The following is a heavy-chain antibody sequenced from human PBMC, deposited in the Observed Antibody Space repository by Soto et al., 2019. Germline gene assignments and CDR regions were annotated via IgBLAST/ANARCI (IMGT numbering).Heavy chain of an antibody. J-gene: IGHJ6*02. CDR1: GYTFTSYD. CDR2: MNPNSGNT. D-gene: IGHD5-12*01. Sequence: ASVKVSCKASGYTFTSYDINWVRQATGQGLEWMRWMNPNSGNTGYAQKFQGRVTMTRNTSISTAYMELSSLRSEDTAVYYCARDPLESGYDYYYYYGMDVWGQGTTVTVSS. CDR3: ARDPLESGYDYYYYYGMDV. V-gene: IGHV1-8*01.